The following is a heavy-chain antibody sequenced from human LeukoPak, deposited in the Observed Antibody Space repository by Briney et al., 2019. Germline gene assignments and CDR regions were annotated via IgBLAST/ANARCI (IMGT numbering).Heavy chain of an antibody. CDR3: AKLPHYYDSWY. J-gene: IGHJ4*02. D-gene: IGHD3-22*01. V-gene: IGHV3-23*01. CDR1: GFIFRNYA. Sequence: GGSLRLSCAASGFIFRNYAMNWVRQAPGKGLEWVSAISGSGGSTYYADSVKGRFTISRDNSKNTLYLQMNSLRAEDTAVYYCAKLPHYYDSWYWGQGTLVTVSS. CDR2: ISGSGGST.